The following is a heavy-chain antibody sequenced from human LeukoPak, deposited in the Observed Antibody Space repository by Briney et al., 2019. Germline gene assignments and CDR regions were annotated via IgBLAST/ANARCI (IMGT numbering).Heavy chain of an antibody. D-gene: IGHD3-22*01. Sequence: GGSLRLSCTASGFTFINYSMNWVRQAPGKGLEWVSYISSSGSTIYYADSLKGRFTISRDNAKNSLYLQMNSLRAEDTAVYYCARAHYYDSSGLDFWGQGTLVTVSS. CDR1: GFTFINYS. CDR3: ARAHYYDSSGLDF. J-gene: IGHJ4*02. V-gene: IGHV3-48*04. CDR2: ISSSGSTI.